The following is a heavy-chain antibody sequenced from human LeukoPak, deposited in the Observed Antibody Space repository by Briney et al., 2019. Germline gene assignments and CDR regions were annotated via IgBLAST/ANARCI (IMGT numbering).Heavy chain of an antibody. D-gene: IGHD2-21*01. V-gene: IGHV3-7*01. CDR3: ARLWPFDY. Sequence: GGSLRLSCAAPGFTLSRYWMSWVRQAPGKGLEWVANINEDGSEKNYVDSVKGRFTISRDNAKNSLYLQMSSLRAEDTAVYYCARLWPFDYWGQGTLVTVSS. CDR1: GFTLSRYW. J-gene: IGHJ4*02. CDR2: INEDGSEK.